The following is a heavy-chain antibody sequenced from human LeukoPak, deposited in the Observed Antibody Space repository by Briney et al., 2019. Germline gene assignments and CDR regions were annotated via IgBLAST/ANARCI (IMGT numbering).Heavy chain of an antibody. Sequence: QPGGSLRLSCAASGFTFNSYSMNWVRQAPGKGLEWVANIKQDGSEKYYVDSVKGRFTISRDNAKNSLYLQMNSLRAEDTAVYYCARGYFDWPEYYFDYWGQGTRVTVSS. D-gene: IGHD3-9*01. CDR2: IKQDGSEK. CDR1: GFTFNSYS. V-gene: IGHV3-7*01. J-gene: IGHJ4*02. CDR3: ARGYFDWPEYYFDY.